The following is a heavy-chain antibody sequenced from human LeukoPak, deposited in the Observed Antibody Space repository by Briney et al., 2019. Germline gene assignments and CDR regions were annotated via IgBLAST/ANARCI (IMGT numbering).Heavy chain of an antibody. J-gene: IGHJ4*02. D-gene: IGHD3-9*01. CDR3: ARETSMTGHFDY. V-gene: IGHV3-30-3*01. CDR1: GFTFSSYA. Sequence: GRSLRLSCAASGFTFSSYAMHWVRQAPGKGLEWVAVISYDGSNKYYADSVKGRFTISRDNSKNTLYLQMNSLRAEDTAVYYCARETSMTGHFDYWGQGTLVTVSS. CDR2: ISYDGSNK.